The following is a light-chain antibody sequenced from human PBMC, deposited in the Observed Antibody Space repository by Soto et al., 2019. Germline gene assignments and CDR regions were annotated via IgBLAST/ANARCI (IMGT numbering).Light chain of an antibody. V-gene: IGKV3-20*01. J-gene: IGKJ2*01. CDR2: GAS. CDR1: QSVSSSY. Sequence: EIVLTQSPGTLSLSPGERATLSCRARQSVSSSYLAWYQQKPGQAPRLLIYGASSMATGIPDRFSGSGSGTDFTLPISRLEPEYLAVEYYQQYGSSHSTFGQGTKLKLK. CDR3: QQYGSSHST.